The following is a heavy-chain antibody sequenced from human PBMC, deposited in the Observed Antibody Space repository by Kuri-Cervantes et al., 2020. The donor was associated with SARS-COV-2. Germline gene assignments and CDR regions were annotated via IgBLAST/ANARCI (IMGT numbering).Heavy chain of an antibody. V-gene: IGHV4-34*09. CDR3: ARGDGYYDAFDI. CDR1: GFIFSDYY. D-gene: IGHD5-24*01. CDR2: IIHGGST. J-gene: IGHJ3*02. Sequence: SQTLSLTCAASGFIFSDYYMTWIRQPPGKGLEWIGEIIHGGSTNYNPSLKSRVTISVDTSKNQFSLKLSSVTAADTAVYYCARGDGYYDAFDIWGQGTMVTVSS.